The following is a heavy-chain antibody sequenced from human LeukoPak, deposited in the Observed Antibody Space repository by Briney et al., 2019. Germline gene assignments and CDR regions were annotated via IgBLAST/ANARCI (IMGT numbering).Heavy chain of an antibody. CDR3: TRETVVVATASLGY. CDR1: GFTFSSYW. J-gene: IGHJ4*02. D-gene: IGHD2-2*01. V-gene: IGHV3-74*01. CDR2: INSDGSTI. Sequence: QPGGSLRLSCAASGFTFSSYWMHWVRQAPGKGLVWVSRINSDGSTINYADSVKGRFTISRDNAKNTLYLQMDSLRAEDTAVYYCTRETVVVATASLGYWGLGTLVTVSS.